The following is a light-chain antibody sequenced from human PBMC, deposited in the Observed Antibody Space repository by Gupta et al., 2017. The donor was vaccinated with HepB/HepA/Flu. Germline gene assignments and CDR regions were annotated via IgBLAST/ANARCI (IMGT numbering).Light chain of an antibody. V-gene: IGKV3-11*01. CDR3: QQRNNWPPIT. J-gene: IGKJ4*01. CDR1: QSVSSY. Sequence: EMVLTQSAATLSFSPEERATPCCRASQSVSSYLDWYKQKPGEAPRLLIYAASNRDTGITPRFSGSGCGTDFTLTISSREPEDFAVYDCQQRNNWPPITFGRGTKVEIK. CDR2: AAS.